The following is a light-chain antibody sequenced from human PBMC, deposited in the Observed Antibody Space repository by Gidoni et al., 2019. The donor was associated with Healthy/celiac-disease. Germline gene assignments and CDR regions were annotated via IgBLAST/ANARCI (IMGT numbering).Light chain of an antibody. CDR3: MQALQTPFT. Sequence: DIVMTQSPLSLPVTPGEPASISCRSSQSLLHINGYYSVDWYLQKPGQSPQLLIYLGCNRASGVPDRFSGSGAGTYFTLKISRVEAEDVGVYYCMQALQTPFTFGPGTKVDIK. V-gene: IGKV2-28*01. J-gene: IGKJ3*01. CDR2: LGC. CDR1: QSLLHINGYYS.